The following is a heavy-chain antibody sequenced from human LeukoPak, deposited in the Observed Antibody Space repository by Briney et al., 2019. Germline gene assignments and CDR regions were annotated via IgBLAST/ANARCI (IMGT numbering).Heavy chain of an antibody. Sequence: SETLSLTCTVSGGSISRSSYYWGWIRQPPGKGLEWIGSIYYSGSTYYNPSLKSRVTISVDTSKNQFSLKLSSVTAADTAVYYCARALTGAHPGPLGFFDYWGQGTLVTVSS. D-gene: IGHD7-27*01. V-gene: IGHV4-39*01. J-gene: IGHJ4*02. CDR3: ARALTGAHPGPLGFFDY. CDR2: IYYSGST. CDR1: GGSISRSSYY.